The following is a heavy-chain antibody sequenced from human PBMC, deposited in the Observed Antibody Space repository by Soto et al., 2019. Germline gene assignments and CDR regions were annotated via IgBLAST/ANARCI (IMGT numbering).Heavy chain of an antibody. CDR2: IKQDGSEK. CDR1: GFTFSSYW. Sequence: GGSLRLSCAASGFTFSSYWMSWVRQAPGKGLEWVANIKQDGSEKYYVDSVKGRFTISRDNAKNSLYLQMNSLRAEDTAVYYCARDLARVHGDYVGYWGQGTLVTVSS. J-gene: IGHJ4*02. CDR3: ARDLARVHGDYVGY. D-gene: IGHD1-1*01. V-gene: IGHV3-7*01.